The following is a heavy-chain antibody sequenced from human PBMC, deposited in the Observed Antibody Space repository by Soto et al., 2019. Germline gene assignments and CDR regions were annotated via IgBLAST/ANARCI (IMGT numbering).Heavy chain of an antibody. CDR2: IVVGSGNT. CDR1: GFTFTSSA. V-gene: IGHV1-58*02. D-gene: IGHD3-16*02. J-gene: IGHJ4*02. CDR3: AAAQGYDYIWGSYRHTTPFDY. Sequence: SVKVSCKASGFTFTSSAMQWVRQARGQRLEWIGWIVVGSGNTNYAQKFQERVTITRDISTSTAYMELSSLRSEDTAVYYCAAAQGYDYIWGSYRHTTPFDYWGQGTLVTVSS.